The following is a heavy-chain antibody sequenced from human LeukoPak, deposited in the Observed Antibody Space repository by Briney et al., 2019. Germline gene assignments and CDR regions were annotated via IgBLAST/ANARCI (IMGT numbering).Heavy chain of an antibody. D-gene: IGHD5-18*01. V-gene: IGHV3-23*01. CDR3: ARHLSGITGYTYGRGIDY. J-gene: IGHJ4*02. Sequence: GGSLRLSCAASGFTFSSYGMSWVRQAPGKGLEWVSGISGSGGSTYYADSVKGRFTISRDNSKNTLYLRMNSLGAEDTAVYYCARHLSGITGYTYGRGIDYWGQGTLLTVSS. CDR1: GFTFSSYG. CDR2: ISGSGGST.